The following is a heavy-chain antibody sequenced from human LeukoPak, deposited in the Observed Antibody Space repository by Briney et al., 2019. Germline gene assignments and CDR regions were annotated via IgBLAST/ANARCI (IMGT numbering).Heavy chain of an antibody. Sequence: RSLRLSCAASGFTFSNYPMHWVRQAPGKGLEWVTFISSDANNKYYADSVKGRFTISRDNSKNTLYLQMNSLRAEDTAVYYCARDNSHSNIYSTRGNAFDIWGQGTMVAVSS. CDR3: ARDNSHSNIYSTRGNAFDI. CDR1: GFTFSNYP. V-gene: IGHV3-30-3*01. J-gene: IGHJ3*02. CDR2: ISSDANNK. D-gene: IGHD3-16*01.